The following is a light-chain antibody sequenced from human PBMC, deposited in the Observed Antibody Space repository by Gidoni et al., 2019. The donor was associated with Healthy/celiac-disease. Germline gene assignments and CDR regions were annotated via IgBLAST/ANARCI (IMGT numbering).Light chain of an antibody. J-gene: IGKJ3*01. CDR2: DAS. CDR1: QSVSSS. Sequence: EIVLTQPPATLSVSPGERATLSCRASQSVSSSLAWYQQKPGQAHRLLIYDASNRATGIPARFSGSGSGTDFTLTISSLEPEDFAVYYCQQRSNWPPLTFGPGTKVDIK. V-gene: IGKV3-11*01. CDR3: QQRSNWPPLT.